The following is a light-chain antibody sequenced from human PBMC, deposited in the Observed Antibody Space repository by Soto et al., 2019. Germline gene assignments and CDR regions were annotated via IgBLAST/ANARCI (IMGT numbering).Light chain of an antibody. Sequence: QSALTQPPSASGSPGQSVTISCTGTSSDVGKYDYVSWFQHHPGKAPKLMIFDVNKRPSGVPDRFSGSNSGNAASLTISGLQPEDEADYFCCSFVDSDTVLFGGGTKLTVL. CDR1: SSDVGKYDY. CDR3: CSFVDSDTVL. CDR2: DVN. J-gene: IGLJ3*02. V-gene: IGLV2-11*01.